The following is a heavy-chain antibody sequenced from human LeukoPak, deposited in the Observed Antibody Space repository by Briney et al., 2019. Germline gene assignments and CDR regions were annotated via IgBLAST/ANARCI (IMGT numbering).Heavy chain of an antibody. V-gene: IGHV1-46*01. CDR2: INPSGGST. D-gene: IGHD3-10*01. CDR1: GYTFTSYY. Sequence: ASVKVSCKASGYTFTSYYMYWVRQAPGQGLEWMGMINPSGGSTTYAQKFQGRVTMTRDTSTSTVYMELSSLRSEDTAVYYCATSTYGSGSYQFDYWGQGTLVTVSS. J-gene: IGHJ4*02. CDR3: ATSTYGSGSYQFDY.